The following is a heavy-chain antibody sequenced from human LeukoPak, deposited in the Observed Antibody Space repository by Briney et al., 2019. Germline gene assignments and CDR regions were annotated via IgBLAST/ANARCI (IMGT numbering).Heavy chain of an antibody. CDR1: GFTFSSYS. Sequence: PGGSLRLPCAASGFTFSSYSMHWVRQAPGKGLEFVSAISRNGRNTYYGNSVKGRFTISRDISKNTLHIQMGSLRPEDRGVYYCARFDSGSACASWGQGILVTVSS. CDR3: ARFDSGSACAS. CDR2: ISRNGRNT. V-gene: IGHV3-64*01. D-gene: IGHD6-19*01. J-gene: IGHJ1*01.